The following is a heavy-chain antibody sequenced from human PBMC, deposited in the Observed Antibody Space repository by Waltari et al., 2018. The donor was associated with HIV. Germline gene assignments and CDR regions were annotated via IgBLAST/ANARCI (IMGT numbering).Heavy chain of an antibody. D-gene: IGHD6-19*01. V-gene: IGHV7-4-1*02. CDR1: GYTFNTYA. CDR2: INTNTGRP. J-gene: IGHJ4*02. Sequence: QGQLVQSGSELKNPGASVKVSCKASGYTFNTYAMNWIRQAPGQGLEWMGWINTNTGRPTYAQGFTGRFVFSLGTSGSTTYLQISSLKAEDTAVYYCARGPSPRGTSRWFYFDYWGQGTLVTVSS. CDR3: ARGPSPRGTSRWFYFDY.